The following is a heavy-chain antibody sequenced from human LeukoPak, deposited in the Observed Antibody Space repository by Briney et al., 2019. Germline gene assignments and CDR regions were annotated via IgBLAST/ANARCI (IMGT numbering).Heavy chain of an antibody. D-gene: IGHD2-21*02. J-gene: IGHJ4*02. V-gene: IGHV4-59*01. CDR3: AGGVVVTATQLDY. CDR2: IYYGGST. CDR1: GGSISSYY. Sequence: SETLSLTCTVSGGSISSYYWSWIRQPPGKGLEWIGYIYYGGSTNYNPSLKSRVTISVDTSKNQFSLKLSSVIAADTAVYYCAGGVVVTATQLDYWGQGTLVTVSS.